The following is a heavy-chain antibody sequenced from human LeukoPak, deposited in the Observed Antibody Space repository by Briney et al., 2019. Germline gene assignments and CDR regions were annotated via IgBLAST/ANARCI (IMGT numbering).Heavy chain of an antibody. V-gene: IGHV3-30-3*01. J-gene: IGHJ4*02. D-gene: IGHD6-19*01. Sequence: GGSLRLSCAASGFTFSSYAMHWVRQAPGKGLEWVAVISYDGSNKYYADSVKGRFTISRDNSKNTLYLQMNSLRAEDTAVYYCAIVPYSSGWPYDYWGQGTLVTVSS. CDR2: ISYDGSNK. CDR1: GFTFSSYA. CDR3: AIVPYSSGWPYDY.